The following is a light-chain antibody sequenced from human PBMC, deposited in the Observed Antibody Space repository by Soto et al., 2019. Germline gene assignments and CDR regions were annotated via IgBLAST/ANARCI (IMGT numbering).Light chain of an antibody. CDR2: DAS. CDR1: QTTNTW. J-gene: IGKJ2*01. CDR3: QQYISYPYT. Sequence: DIQMTQFPSTLSASVGDRVTITCRASQTTNTWLAWYQQKPGTAPKLLIYDASSLEGGVPSRFSASGSGTEFTLTISSLQPDDLATYYCQQYISYPYTFGQVTTVEIK. V-gene: IGKV1-5*01.